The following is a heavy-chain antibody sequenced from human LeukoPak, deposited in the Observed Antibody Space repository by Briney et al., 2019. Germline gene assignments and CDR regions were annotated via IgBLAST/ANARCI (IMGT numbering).Heavy chain of an antibody. V-gene: IGHV3-23*01. CDR3: AKYPLGDYDSSGYYGY. Sequence: GGSLRLSCAASGFTFSSYAMSWVRQAPGKGLEWVSAISGSGGSTYYADSVKGRFTISRDNSKNTLYLQMNSLRAEDTVVYYCAKYPLGDYDSSGYYGYWGQGTLVTVSS. CDR2: ISGSGGST. J-gene: IGHJ4*02. CDR1: GFTFSSYA. D-gene: IGHD3-22*01.